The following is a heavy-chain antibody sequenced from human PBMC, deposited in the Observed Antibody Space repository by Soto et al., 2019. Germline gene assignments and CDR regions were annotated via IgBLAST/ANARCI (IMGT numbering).Heavy chain of an antibody. CDR2: ISSSGSTI. D-gene: IGHD3-10*01. V-gene: IGHV3-11*01. Sequence: GGSLRLPCTASGFTFSDYYMSWIRQAPGKGLEWVSYISSSGSTIYYADSVKGRFTISRDNAKNSLYLQMNSLRAEDTAVYFCARGSKDSYPGSRIFDFWGRGTLVTVSS. CDR1: GFTFSDYY. CDR3: ARGSKDSYPGSRIFDF. J-gene: IGHJ4*02.